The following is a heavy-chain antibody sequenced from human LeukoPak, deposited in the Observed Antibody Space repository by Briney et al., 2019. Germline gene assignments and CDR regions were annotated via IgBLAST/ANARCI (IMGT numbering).Heavy chain of an antibody. CDR1: GYTFTSYG. D-gene: IGHD1-26*01. CDR3: ARGRFPPVGAQYGMDV. Sequence: GASVKVSCKASGYTFTSYGISWVRQAPGQGLEWMEWISAYNGNTNYAQKLQGRVTMTTDTSTSTAYMELRSLRSDDTAVYYCARGRFPPVGAQYGMDVWGQGTTVTVSS. V-gene: IGHV1-18*01. J-gene: IGHJ6*02. CDR2: ISAYNGNT.